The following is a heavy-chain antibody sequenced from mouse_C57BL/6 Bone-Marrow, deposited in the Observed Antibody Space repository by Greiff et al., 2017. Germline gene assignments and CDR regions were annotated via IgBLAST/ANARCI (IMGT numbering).Heavy chain of an antibody. CDR1: GFSLTGYG. J-gene: IGHJ4*01. CDR3: ARELGHYAMDY. V-gene: IGHV2-6-7*01. Sequence: VQLQESGPGLVAPSQSLSITCTVSGFSLTGYGVNWVRQPPGKGLEWLGMLWGDGSTDYNSALKSRLSISKDNSKSQVFLKMNSLQTDDTARYYSARELGHYAMDYWGQGTSVTVSS. D-gene: IGHD4-1*01. CDR2: LWGDGST.